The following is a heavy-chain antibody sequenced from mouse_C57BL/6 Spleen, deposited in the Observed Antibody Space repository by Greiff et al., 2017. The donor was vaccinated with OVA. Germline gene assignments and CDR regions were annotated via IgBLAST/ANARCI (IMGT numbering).Heavy chain of an antibody. V-gene: IGHV10-1*01. CDR1: GFSFNTYA. CDR2: IRSKSNNYAT. CDR3: GGGRAFDY. Sequence: EVMLVESGGGLVQPKGSLKLSCAASGFSFNTYAMNWVRQAPGKGLEWVARIRSKSNNYATYYADSVKDRFTISRDDSESMLYLQMNNLKTEGAAVYYCGGGRAFDYWGQGTLVTVSA. J-gene: IGHJ3*01.